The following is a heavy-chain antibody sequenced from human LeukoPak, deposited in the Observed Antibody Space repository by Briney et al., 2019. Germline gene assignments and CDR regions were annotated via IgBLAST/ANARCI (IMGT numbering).Heavy chain of an antibody. J-gene: IGHJ6*02. V-gene: IGHV3-30-3*01. CDR2: ISYDGSNK. CDR1: GFTFSDYY. D-gene: IGHD3-3*01. Sequence: PGGSLRLSCAASGFTFSDYYMSWIRQAPGKGLEWVAVISYDGSNKYYADSVKGRFTISRDNSKNTLYLQMNSLRAEDTAVYYCARGIRFSNYGMDVWGQGTTVTVSS. CDR3: ARGIRFSNYGMDV.